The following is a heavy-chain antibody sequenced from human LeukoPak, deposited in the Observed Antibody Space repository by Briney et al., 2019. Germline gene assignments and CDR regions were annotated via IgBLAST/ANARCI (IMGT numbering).Heavy chain of an antibody. D-gene: IGHD3-10*01. CDR2: IKSKTDGGTT. Sequence: GSLRLSRAASGFTFRNAWRSWVREAPREGLGWVGRIKSKTDGGTTDYAAPVKGRFTISRDDSKNTLFLQMNSLKTEDTAVYYCTTTPDYYGSGRRGQGTLVTVSS. V-gene: IGHV3-15*01. J-gene: IGHJ4*02. CDR1: GFTFRNAW. CDR3: TTTPDYYGSGR.